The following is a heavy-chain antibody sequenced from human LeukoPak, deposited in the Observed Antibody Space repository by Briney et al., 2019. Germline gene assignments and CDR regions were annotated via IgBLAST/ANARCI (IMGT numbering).Heavy chain of an antibody. CDR3: AKSHPAYDFWSGPFDY. J-gene: IGHJ4*02. Sequence: GGSLRLSCAASGFTFSSYAMSWVRQAPGKGLEWVAVISYDGSNKYYADSVKGRFTISRDNSKNTLYLQMNSLRAEDTAVYYCAKSHPAYDFWSGPFDYWGQGTLVTVSS. D-gene: IGHD3-3*01. CDR1: GFTFSSYA. V-gene: IGHV3-30*18. CDR2: ISYDGSNK.